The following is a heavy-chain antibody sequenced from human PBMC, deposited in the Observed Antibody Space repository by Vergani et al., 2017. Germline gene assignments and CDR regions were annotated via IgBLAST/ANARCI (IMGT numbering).Heavy chain of an antibody. J-gene: IGHJ6*02. CDR3: ANAVSGWRECYYYDYGMDV. CDR2: ISWDGGST. Sequence: EVQLVESGGVVVQPGGSLRLSCAASGFTFDDYTMHWVRQAPGKGLEWVSLISWDGGSTYYADSVKGRFTISRNNSKNSLYLQMNRLRTEDTALYYCANAVSGWRECYYYDYGMDVWGQGTTVTVSS. CDR1: GFTFDDYT. V-gene: IGHV3-43*01. D-gene: IGHD6-19*01.